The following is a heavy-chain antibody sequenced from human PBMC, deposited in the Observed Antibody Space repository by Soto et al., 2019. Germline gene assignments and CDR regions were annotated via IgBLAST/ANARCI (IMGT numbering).Heavy chain of an antibody. V-gene: IGHV1-18*01. CDR2: ISAYNGNT. CDR1: GYTFTSYG. D-gene: IGHD2-15*01. CDR3: ARGVRWKPLDY. Sequence: QVQLVQSGAEVKKPGASVKVSCKASGYTFTSYGISWVRQAPGQGLEWMGWISAYNGNTTYAQKLQGIVTMTTATTTSTAHKELTSLRSGDTAVYYCARGVRWKPLDYRGEGTLVTVSS. J-gene: IGHJ4*02.